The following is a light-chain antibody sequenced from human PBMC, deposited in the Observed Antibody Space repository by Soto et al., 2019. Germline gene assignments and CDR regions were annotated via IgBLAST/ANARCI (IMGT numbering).Light chain of an antibody. Sequence: EIVLTQSPGTLSLSPGERAALSCRASQSVSSTYLAWYQQKPGQAPMLLIYGASSRATGIPDRFSGSGSGTDFTLTISRLEPEDFAVYYCQQHGSSQTFGGGTKVEIK. CDR1: QSVSSTY. CDR3: QQHGSSQT. J-gene: IGKJ4*01. V-gene: IGKV3-20*01. CDR2: GAS.